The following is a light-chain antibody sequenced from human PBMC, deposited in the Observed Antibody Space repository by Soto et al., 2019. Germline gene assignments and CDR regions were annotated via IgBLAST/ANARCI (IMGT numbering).Light chain of an antibody. J-gene: IGLJ2*01. CDR3: ASYTGSDTLV. V-gene: IGLV2-8*01. CDR2: EVS. Sequence: QSVLTQPPSASGSPGQSVTISCTGTSSDVGGYNYVSWYQQHPGKAPKLMIYEVSKRPSGVPDRLSGSKSGNTASLTVSGLQVEDEADYYCASYTGSDTLVFGGGTKLTVL. CDR1: SSDVGGYNY.